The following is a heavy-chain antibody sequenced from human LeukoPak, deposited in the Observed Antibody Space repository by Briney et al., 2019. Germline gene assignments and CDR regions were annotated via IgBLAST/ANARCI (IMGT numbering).Heavy chain of an antibody. CDR2: IIPIFGTA. CDR1: GYTFTGYY. CDR3: ARLMTTHPLLGWFDP. J-gene: IGHJ5*02. V-gene: IGHV1-69*13. Sequence: SVKVSCKASGYTFTGYYMHWVRQAPGQGLEWMGGIIPIFGTANYAQKFQGRVTITADESTSTAYMELSSLRSEDTAVYYCARLMTTHPLLGWFDPWGRGTLVTVSS. D-gene: IGHD4-11*01.